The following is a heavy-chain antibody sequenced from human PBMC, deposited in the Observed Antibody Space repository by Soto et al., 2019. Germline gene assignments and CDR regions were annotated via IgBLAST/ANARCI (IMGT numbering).Heavy chain of an antibody. J-gene: IGHJ5*02. Sequence: QVQLVESGGGVVQPGRSLRLSCAASGFTFSTYGMHWVRQAPGKGLEWVALISHDGSNEHYADSVRGRFTISRDNSKNTLFLQMSSRRAEDTAVYFCARALGQYYDYWSGYPWGQGTLVTVSS. V-gene: IGHV3-30*03. CDR3: ARALGQYYDYWSGYP. D-gene: IGHD3-3*01. CDR2: ISHDGSNE. CDR1: GFTFSTYG.